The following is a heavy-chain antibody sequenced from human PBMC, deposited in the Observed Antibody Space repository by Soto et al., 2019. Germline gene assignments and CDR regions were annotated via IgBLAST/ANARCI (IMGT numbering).Heavy chain of an antibody. V-gene: IGHV1-18*01. CDR3: ASALAVAAEGGDY. CDR2: ISADNGNT. J-gene: IGHJ4*02. CDR1: GYIFINYG. D-gene: IGHD6-19*01. Sequence: ASVKVSCKAFGYIFINYGISWVRQAPGQGLEWMGWISADNGNTNYAQKLQDRVTMTTDTSTSTAYMELRSLRSDDTAVYYCASALAVAAEGGDYWGQGTLVTVSS.